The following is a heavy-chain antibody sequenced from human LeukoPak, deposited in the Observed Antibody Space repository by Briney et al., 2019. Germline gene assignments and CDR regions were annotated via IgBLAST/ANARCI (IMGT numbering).Heavy chain of an antibody. CDR1: GGSISSSSYY. CDR2: AYYSGST. J-gene: IGHJ5*02. Sequence: SETLSLTCTVSGGSISSSSYYWGWIRQPPGKGLEWIGSAYYSGSTYYNPSLKSRVTISVDTSKNQSSLKLSSVTAADTAVYYCAGNRYFDWLLYPNWFDPWGQGTLVTVSS. D-gene: IGHD3-9*01. CDR3: AGNRYFDWLLYPNWFDP. V-gene: IGHV4-39*07.